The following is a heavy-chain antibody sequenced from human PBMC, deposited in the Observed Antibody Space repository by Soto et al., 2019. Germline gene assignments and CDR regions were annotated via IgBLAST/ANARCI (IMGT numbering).Heavy chain of an antibody. D-gene: IGHD6-19*01. CDR1: GFTFSSYW. Sequence: EVPLVESGGGLVQPGGSLRLSCAASGFTFSSYWMHWVRQAPGKGLVWVSRINSDGSSTSYADSVKGRFTISRDNAKNTLYLQMNSLGAEDTAVYYCARRWGNSSGGEYWGQGTLVTVSS. CDR2: INSDGSST. CDR3: ARRWGNSSGGEY. V-gene: IGHV3-74*01. J-gene: IGHJ4*02.